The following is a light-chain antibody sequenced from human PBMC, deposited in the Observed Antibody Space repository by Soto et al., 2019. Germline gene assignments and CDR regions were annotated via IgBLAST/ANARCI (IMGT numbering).Light chain of an antibody. CDR3: QHYGGSFI. V-gene: IGKV3-20*01. CDR2: GAS. Sequence: IVLTQSPGTLSLSPGDSATLSCRASQSVSSNYLAWYQQKLGLAPRLLIYGASWRATGIPDRFSGSGSGTDFTLTISRLEPEDFAVYYCQHYGGSFIFGPGTKVDI. J-gene: IGKJ3*01. CDR1: QSVSSNY.